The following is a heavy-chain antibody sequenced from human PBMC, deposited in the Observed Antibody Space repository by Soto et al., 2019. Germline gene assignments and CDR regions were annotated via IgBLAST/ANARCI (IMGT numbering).Heavy chain of an antibody. Sequence: QVQLQESGPGLVNPSGTLSLTCAVSGGSITSNWWSWVSKPPGKGLEWIGEIYNNCRFNYNPSLRSRLTLSIEKSKNQLSLQLTSVTAAAMAVHYCVSKDWYRFDPWGPGTLVTVSS. CDR3: VSKDWYRFDP. CDR1: GGSITSNW. V-gene: IGHV4-4*02. D-gene: IGHD3-9*01. CDR2: IYNNCRF. J-gene: IGHJ5*02.